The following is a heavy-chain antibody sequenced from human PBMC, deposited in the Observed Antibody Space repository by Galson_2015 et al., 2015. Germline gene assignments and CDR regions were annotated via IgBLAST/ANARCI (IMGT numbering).Heavy chain of an antibody. V-gene: IGHV5-51*01. CDR2: IYPGDSDT. CDR3: ARHGLPMTYPPPFDY. D-gene: IGHD3-22*01. J-gene: IGHJ4*03. CDR1: GYSFTSYW. Sequence: QSGAEVKKPGESLQISCKGSGYSFTSYWIGWVRQMPGKGLEWMGIIYPGDSDTRYSPSFQGQVTISADKSISTAYLQWSSLKASDTAMYYCARHGLPMTYPPPFDYWGQGTTVTVSS.